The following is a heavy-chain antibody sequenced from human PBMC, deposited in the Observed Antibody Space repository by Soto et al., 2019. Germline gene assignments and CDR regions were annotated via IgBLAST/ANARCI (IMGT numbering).Heavy chain of an antibody. J-gene: IGHJ4*02. V-gene: IGHV5-10-1*01. CDR2: IDPSDSYT. CDR3: ASYCGGDCPPAF. Sequence: GESLKISCKGSVYSFTSCWISWVRQMPGKGLEWMGRIDPSDSYTNYSPSFQGHVTISADKSISTAYLQWSSLKASDTAMYYCASYCGGDCPPAFWGQGTLVTVSS. D-gene: IGHD2-21*02. CDR1: VYSFTSCW.